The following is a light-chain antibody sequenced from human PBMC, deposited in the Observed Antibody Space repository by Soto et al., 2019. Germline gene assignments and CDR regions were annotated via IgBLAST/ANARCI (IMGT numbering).Light chain of an antibody. CDR2: WES. CDR3: QQYYQSPLT. J-gene: IGKJ4*01. CDR1: QSVLYSSNNKNY. Sequence: EIVVTQSPVSLAGSLGEGATINFKPSQSVLYSSNNKNYLAWYQQKPRQPPKLLINWESTRGSGVHDRFSGSGSGTDFTLTRSSLQAKDVAVYYCQQYYQSPLTFGGGTKVEIK. V-gene: IGKV4-1*01.